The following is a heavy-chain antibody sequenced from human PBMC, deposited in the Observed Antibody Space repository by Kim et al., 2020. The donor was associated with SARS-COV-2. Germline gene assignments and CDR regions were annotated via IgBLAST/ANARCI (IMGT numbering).Heavy chain of an antibody. J-gene: IGHJ5*02. CDR3: ARGPTLGYCSSTSCYGRNWFDP. D-gene: IGHD2-2*01. CDR1: GGSFSGYY. CDR2: INHSGST. Sequence: SETLSLTCAVYGGSFSGYYWSWIRQPPGKGLEWIGEINHSGSTNYNPSLKSRVTISVDTSKNQFSLKLSSVTAADTAVYYCARGPTLGYCSSTSCYGRNWFDPWGQGTLVTVSS. V-gene: IGHV4-34*01.